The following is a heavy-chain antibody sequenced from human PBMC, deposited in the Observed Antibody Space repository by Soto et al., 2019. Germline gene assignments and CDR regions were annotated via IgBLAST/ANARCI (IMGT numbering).Heavy chain of an antibody. V-gene: IGHV3-30-3*01. CDR3: AGAGGQWLDAGAFDC. CDR1: GFTFSSYA. J-gene: IGHJ4*02. CDR2: ISYDGSNK. Sequence: QVQLVESGGGVVQPGRSLRLSCAASGFTFSSYAMHWVRQAPGKGLEWVAVISYDGSNKYYADSVKGRFTISRDNSKNTLYLQMNSLRAEDTAVYYCAGAGGQWLDAGAFDCWGQGTLVTVSS. D-gene: IGHD6-19*01.